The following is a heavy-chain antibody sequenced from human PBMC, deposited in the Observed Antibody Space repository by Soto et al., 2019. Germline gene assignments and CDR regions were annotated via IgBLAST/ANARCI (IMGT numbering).Heavy chain of an antibody. CDR3: ASPGQVYYDSSGYYY. J-gene: IGHJ4*02. CDR1: GGSFSSSA. V-gene: IGHV1-69*01. CDR2: ILPVIGTA. D-gene: IGHD3-22*01. Sequence: QAQLVQSGAEVKKPGSSVKVSCKASGGSFSSSAISWVRQAPGQGLQWMGGILPVIGTANYAQKFEGRVTITADESTSTVYMELRSLRSEDTAVYYCASPGQVYYDSSGYYYWGQGTLVTVSS.